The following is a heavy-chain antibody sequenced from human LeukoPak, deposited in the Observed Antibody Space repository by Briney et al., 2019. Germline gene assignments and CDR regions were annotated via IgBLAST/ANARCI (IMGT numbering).Heavy chain of an antibody. Sequence: ASAKVSCKASGGTFSSYAISWVRQAPGQGLEWMGGIIPTFGTANYAQKFQGRVTITTDESTSTAYMELSSLRSEDTAVYYCARERDYDSSGYYHAPLDYWGQGTLVTVSS. V-gene: IGHV1-69*05. D-gene: IGHD3-22*01. CDR1: GGTFSSYA. CDR3: ARERDYDSSGYYHAPLDY. CDR2: IIPTFGTA. J-gene: IGHJ4*02.